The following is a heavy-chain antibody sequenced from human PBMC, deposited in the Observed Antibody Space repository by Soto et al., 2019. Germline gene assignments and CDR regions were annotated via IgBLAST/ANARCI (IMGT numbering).Heavy chain of an antibody. CDR2: IHGGGNSA. V-gene: IGHV3-23*01. J-gene: IGHJ4*02. CDR1: VFTFSGYA. CDR3: AMNRGRVYSSWHFDY. Sequence: EVQLLESGGDLVQPGRSLRLSCAASVFTFSGYAMSWVRQAPGKGLEWVSVIHGGGNSAYYADSVKGRFTISRDNSKNTRYRQIISLRGEDTAVYYCAMNRGRVYSSWHFDYWGQGTMVNVSS. D-gene: IGHD2-8*01.